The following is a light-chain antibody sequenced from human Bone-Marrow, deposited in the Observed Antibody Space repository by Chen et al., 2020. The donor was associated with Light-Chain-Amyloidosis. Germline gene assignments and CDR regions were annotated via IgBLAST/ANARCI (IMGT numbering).Light chain of an antibody. CDR3: QQNYSTPPIDT. CDR1: QSISSY. Sequence: DIQMTQSPSSLSSSVGDRVTITRRASQSISSYLNWYQQKPGKAPKLLIYAASSLQSGVPSRFSGSGSGTDFTLTISSLQPEDFATYYCQQNYSTPPIDTFGPGTKVDIK. CDR2: AAS. V-gene: IGKV1-39*01. J-gene: IGKJ3*01.